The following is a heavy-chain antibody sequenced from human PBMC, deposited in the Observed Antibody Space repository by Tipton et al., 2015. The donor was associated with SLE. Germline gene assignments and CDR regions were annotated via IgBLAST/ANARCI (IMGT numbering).Heavy chain of an antibody. J-gene: IGHJ5*02. D-gene: IGHD3-10*01. Sequence: LVQSGAEVKKPGASVKVSCKASGYTFSNHYIHWVRQAPGQGLEWMGWINPDSGGANYAQTFQGRVTITRDSSISTAYMDLGRLTSDDTAFYFCGRGGTGVRGSVDSWGQGTRVTVSS. V-gene: IGHV1-2*02. CDR2: INPDSGGA. CDR3: GRGGTGVRGSVDS. CDR1: GYTFSNHY.